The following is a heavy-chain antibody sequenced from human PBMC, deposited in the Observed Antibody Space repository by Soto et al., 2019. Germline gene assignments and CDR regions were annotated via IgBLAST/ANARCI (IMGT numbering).Heavy chain of an antibody. CDR1: GYTFTSYA. CDR2: INAGNGNT. D-gene: IGHD6-6*01. Sequence: ASVKVSCKASGYTFTSYAMHWVRQAPGQRLEWMGWINAGNGNTKYSQKFQGRVTITRDTSASTAYMELSSLRSEGTAVYYCARRSSSSWYYYGMDVWGQGTTVTVSS. CDR3: ARRSSSSWYYYGMDV. V-gene: IGHV1-3*01. J-gene: IGHJ6*02.